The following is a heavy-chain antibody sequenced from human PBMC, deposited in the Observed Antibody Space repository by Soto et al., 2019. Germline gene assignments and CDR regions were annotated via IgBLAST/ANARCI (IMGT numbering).Heavy chain of an antibody. CDR2: IIPILGET. D-gene: IGHD3-16*01. CDR3: ARGLGGRMDD. CDR1: GTIFSSYT. Sequence: QVQLVQSGAEVKKPGSSVRVSCKASGTIFSSYTISWVRQAPGQGLEWMGRIIPILGETNSAQKFQGRVTLTAEQSTNTAYRELTSLRLEDTALYYCARGLGGRMDDWGQGTTVTVSS. V-gene: IGHV1-69*08. J-gene: IGHJ6*02.